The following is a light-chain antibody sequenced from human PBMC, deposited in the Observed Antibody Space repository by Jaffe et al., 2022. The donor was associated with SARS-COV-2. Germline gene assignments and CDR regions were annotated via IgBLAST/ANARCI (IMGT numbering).Light chain of an antibody. Sequence: EIVLTQSPGTLSWSPGERATLSCRASQSVSSSFLAWYQQKPGQAPRLLISGASNRATGIPDRFSGSGSGTDFTLTISRLEPEDFAVYYCQQFGSSPYTFGQGTKLEIK. V-gene: IGKV3-20*01. CDR2: GAS. CDR1: QSVSSSF. CDR3: QQFGSSPYT. J-gene: IGKJ2*01.